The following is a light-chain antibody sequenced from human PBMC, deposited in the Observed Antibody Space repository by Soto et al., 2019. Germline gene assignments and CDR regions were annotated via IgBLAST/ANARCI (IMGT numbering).Light chain of an antibody. CDR2: LNSDGSH. Sequence: QPVLTQPPSASASLGASVKLTCTLSSGHSSYAIAWHQQQPEKGPRYLMKLNSDGSHNKGDGIPDRFSGSSSGAERYLTISSLQSEDEADYYCQTWGTGIHVFGGGTKLTVL. CDR1: SGHSSYA. V-gene: IGLV4-69*01. CDR3: QTWGTGIHV. J-gene: IGLJ2*01.